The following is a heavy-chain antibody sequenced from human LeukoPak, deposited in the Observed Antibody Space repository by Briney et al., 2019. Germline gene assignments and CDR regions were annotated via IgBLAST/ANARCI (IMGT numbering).Heavy chain of an antibody. CDR2: IGRTPTYI. CDR1: GFTFSSYG. Sequence: PGGSLRLSCAASGFTFSSYGMNWVRQAPGEGLEWVSSIGRTPTYIYYADSVKARFTISRDNAKDSLYLQMNSLRAEDTAVYYCARLTAYNHDYSGRYGLDVWGQGTTVTVSS. J-gene: IGHJ6*02. CDR3: ARLTAYNHDYSGRYGLDV. D-gene: IGHD3-22*01. V-gene: IGHV3-21*01.